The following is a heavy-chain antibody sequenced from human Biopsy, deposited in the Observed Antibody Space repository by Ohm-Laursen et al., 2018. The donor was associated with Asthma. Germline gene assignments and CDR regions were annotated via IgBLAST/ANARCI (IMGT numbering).Heavy chain of an antibody. Sequence: ASVKVSCKTSGYTFNSAGITWVRQAPGQGLEWMGWISVYNGNTKVAQKLQDRVTMITDTSTSTAYMELRSLRSADTAVYYCASPTYCSGSSCINNYYYALDVWGQGTTVTVTS. J-gene: IGHJ6*02. CDR3: ASPTYCSGSSCINNYYYALDV. D-gene: IGHD2-15*01. CDR2: ISVYNGNT. CDR1: GYTFNSAG. V-gene: IGHV1-18*01.